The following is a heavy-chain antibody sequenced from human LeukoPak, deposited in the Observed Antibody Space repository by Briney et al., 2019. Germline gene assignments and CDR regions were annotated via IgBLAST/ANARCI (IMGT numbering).Heavy chain of an antibody. CDR3: ARDSTMVTKNWFDP. D-gene: IGHD5-18*01. CDR1: GVTFSSYS. CDR2: ISSSSSYI. J-gene: IGHJ5*02. V-gene: IGHV3-21*01. Sequence: RGSLRLSWAASGVTFSSYSMIWVRQAPGKGLEWVSSISSSSSYIYYADSVKGRFTISRDNAKNSLYLQMNSLRAEDTAVYYWARDSTMVTKNWFDPWGQGTLVTVSS.